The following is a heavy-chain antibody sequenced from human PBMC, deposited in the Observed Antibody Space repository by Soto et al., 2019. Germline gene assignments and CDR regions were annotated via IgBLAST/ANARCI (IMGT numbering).Heavy chain of an antibody. Sequence: QVQLQQWGAGLLKPSETLSLTCAVYGGSFSGYYWSWIRQPPGKGLEWIGEINHSGSTNYNPSLKSRVTISVDTSKNQFSLKLSSVTAADTAVYYCARWNYYGSGEVAVWGQGTTVTVSS. J-gene: IGHJ6*02. CDR1: GGSFSGYY. D-gene: IGHD3-10*01. CDR2: INHSGST. V-gene: IGHV4-34*01. CDR3: ARWNYYGSGEVAV.